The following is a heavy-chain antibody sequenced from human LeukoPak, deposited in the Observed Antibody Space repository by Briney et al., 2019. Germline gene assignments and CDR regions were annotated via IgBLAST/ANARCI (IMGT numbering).Heavy chain of an antibody. D-gene: IGHD3-9*01. CDR2: ISYDGSNK. J-gene: IGHJ4*02. Sequence: GGSLRLSCAASGFTFSSYAMHWVRQAPGKGLEWVAVISYDGSNKYYADSVKGRFTISRDNSKNTLYLQMNSLRAEDTAVYYCARDYDILTGYLSGSLDYWGQGTLVTVSS. CDR3: ARDYDILTGYLSGSLDY. CDR1: GFTFSSYA. V-gene: IGHV3-30-3*01.